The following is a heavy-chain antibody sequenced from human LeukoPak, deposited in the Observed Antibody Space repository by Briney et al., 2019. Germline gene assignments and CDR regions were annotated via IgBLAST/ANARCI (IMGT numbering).Heavy chain of an antibody. J-gene: IGHJ4*02. CDR3: ARAVAGTFFDFSYFDY. V-gene: IGHV3-23*01. D-gene: IGHD6-19*01. CDR2: ISGSGGST. CDR1: GFTFSSYA. Sequence: QTGGSLRLSRAASGFTFSSYAMSWVRQAPGKGLEWVSAISGSGGSTYYADSVKGRFTISRDNSKNTLYLQMNSLRAEDTAVYYCARAVAGTFFDFSYFDYWGQGTLVTVSS.